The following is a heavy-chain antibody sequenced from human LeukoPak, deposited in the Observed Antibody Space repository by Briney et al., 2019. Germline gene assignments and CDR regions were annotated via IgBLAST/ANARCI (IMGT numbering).Heavy chain of an antibody. CDR2: ISAYNGNT. D-gene: IGHD1-26*01. Sequence: ASVKVSCKASGYTFTSYGISWVRQAPGQGLEWMGWISAYNGNTNYAQKLQGRVTMSTDTSTSTGYMELRSLRSDDTAVYYCARDLYSGSYLNDYWGQGTLVTVSS. CDR3: ARDLYSGSYLNDY. CDR1: GYTFTSYG. V-gene: IGHV1-18*01. J-gene: IGHJ4*02.